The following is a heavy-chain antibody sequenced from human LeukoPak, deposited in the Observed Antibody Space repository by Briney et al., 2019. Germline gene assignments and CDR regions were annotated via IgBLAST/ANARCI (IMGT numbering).Heavy chain of an antibody. J-gene: IGHJ4*02. CDR2: ISSSSSYI. CDR1: GFTFSSYS. CDR3: ARDQRNAFDY. V-gene: IGHV3-21*01. Sequence: PGGSLRLSCAASGFTFSSYSMNWVRQATGKGLEWVSSISSSSSYIYYADSVEGRFTISRGNAKNSLYLQMNSRRAEDTAVYYCARDQRNAFDYCGQGALVTASS.